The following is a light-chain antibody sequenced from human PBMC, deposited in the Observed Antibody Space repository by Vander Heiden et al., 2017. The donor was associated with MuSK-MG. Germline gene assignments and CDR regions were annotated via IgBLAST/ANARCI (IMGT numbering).Light chain of an antibody. J-gene: IGKJ4*01. CDR2: AAS. Sequence: DIQMTPSPSSLSASVGDRVTITCRASQGISNYLAWYQQKPGKVPKLLIYAASTSQSGVPSRFSGSGSGTDFTLTISSLQPEDVATYYCQKYSSAPPRLSFGGETNVEIQ. V-gene: IGKV1-27*01. CDR3: QKYSSAPPRLS. CDR1: QGISNY.